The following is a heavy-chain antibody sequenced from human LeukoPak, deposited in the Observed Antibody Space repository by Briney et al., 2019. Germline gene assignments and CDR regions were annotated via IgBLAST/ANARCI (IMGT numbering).Heavy chain of an antibody. D-gene: IGHD4-11*01. CDR3: ASLTSYYYGMDV. V-gene: IGHV3-21*01. CDR1: GFTFRDYT. CDR2: ISKSGTYI. Sequence: GGSLRLSCAASGFTFRDYTMNWVRQAPGKGLEWVSAISKSGTYIKYADSVKGRFTVSRDNAKNSLFLQMNSLRVEDTAVYYCASLTSYYYGMDVWGQGTTVTVSS. J-gene: IGHJ6*02.